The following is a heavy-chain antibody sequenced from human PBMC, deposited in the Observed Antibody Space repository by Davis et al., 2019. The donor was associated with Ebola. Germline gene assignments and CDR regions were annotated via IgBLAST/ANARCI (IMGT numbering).Heavy chain of an antibody. D-gene: IGHD3-3*01. CDR2: LYWDDDK. CDR1: GFSLSTSGVG. Sequence: SGPTLVKPTQTLTLTCTFSGFSLSTSGVGVGWIRQPPGKALEWLALLYWDDDKRYSPSLKSRLTITKDTSKNQVVLTMTNMDPVDTATYYCAHSSTYYDFWSGYPGDYFDYWGQGTLVTVSS. V-gene: IGHV2-5*02. J-gene: IGHJ4*02. CDR3: AHSSTYYDFWSGYPGDYFDY.